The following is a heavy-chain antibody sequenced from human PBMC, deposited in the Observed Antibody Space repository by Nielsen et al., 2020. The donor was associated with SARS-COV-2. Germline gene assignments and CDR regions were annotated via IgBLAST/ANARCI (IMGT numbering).Heavy chain of an antibody. D-gene: IGHD6-13*01. V-gene: IGHV3-7*01. CDR2: INEDGSEK. CDR1: GFSFSSYW. CDR3: TKGAQLGDF. Sequence: GESLKISCAGAGFSFSSYWMSWVRQDPGKGLEWLGQINEDGSEKYYVDSVKGRFTISRDNAKNSLYLQMNSLRPEDTAVYYCTKGAQLGDFWGQGTLVTVSS. J-gene: IGHJ4*02.